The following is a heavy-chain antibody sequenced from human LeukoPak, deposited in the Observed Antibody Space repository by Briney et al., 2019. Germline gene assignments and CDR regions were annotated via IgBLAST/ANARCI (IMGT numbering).Heavy chain of an antibody. Sequence: GRSLRLSCAASGFSFSDYTMHWVRQSPGKGLEWLAVISYDGTHTNYAASVKGRFTISRDNSRNTVYLEMDSLRTEDAAVYHCATNMVGATPWVYFYYMDVWGKGTAAIVSS. CDR2: ISYDGTHT. CDR1: GFSFSDYT. V-gene: IGHV3-30*03. D-gene: IGHD1-26*01. CDR3: ATNMVGATPWVYFYYMDV. J-gene: IGHJ6*03.